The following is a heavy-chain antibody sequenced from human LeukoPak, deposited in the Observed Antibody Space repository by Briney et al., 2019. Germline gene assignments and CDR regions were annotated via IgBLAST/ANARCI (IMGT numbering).Heavy chain of an antibody. V-gene: IGHV4-61*02. D-gene: IGHD3-10*01. CDR1: GASISSGSDY. CDR2: IYSSEDT. Sequence: SQTLSLTCTVSGASISSGSDYWNRIRQPAGSGLEWIGRIYSSEDTKYNPSLKSRVTISVDTSKNQVSLKLSSVTAADTAVYYCARSRVRGVKRGYFDYWGQGTLVTASS. CDR3: ARSRVRGVKRGYFDY. J-gene: IGHJ4*02.